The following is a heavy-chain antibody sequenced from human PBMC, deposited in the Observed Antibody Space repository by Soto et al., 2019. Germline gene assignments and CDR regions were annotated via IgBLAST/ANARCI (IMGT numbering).Heavy chain of an antibody. CDR2: IYYSGST. V-gene: IGHV4-61*01. J-gene: IGHJ6*02. D-gene: IGHD2-2*01. CDR3: ARHVPYCSDTSHCAYGMDV. Sequence: PSETLSLTCTVSGGSVSSGNYYWSWIRQPPGKGLEWIGYIYYSGSTNYNPSLKSRVTISVDTSKNQFSLKLSSVTAADTAVYYCARHVPYCSDTSHCAYGMDVWGQGTTVTVSS. CDR1: GGSVSSGNYY.